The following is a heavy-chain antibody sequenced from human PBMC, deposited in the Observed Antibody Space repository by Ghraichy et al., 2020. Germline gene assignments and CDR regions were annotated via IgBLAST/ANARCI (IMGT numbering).Heavy chain of an antibody. D-gene: IGHD6-13*01. CDR3: ARLAAAGFFAFWMHRNHNTEKSYFDY. Sequence: SQTLSLTCAVYGGSFSGYYWSWIRQPPGKGLEWIGEINHSGSTNYNPSLKSRVTISVDTSKNQFSLKLSSVTAADTAVYYCARLAAAGFFAFWMHRNHNTEKSYFDYWGQGTLVTVSS. J-gene: IGHJ4*02. CDR2: INHSGST. V-gene: IGHV4-34*01. CDR1: GGSFSGYY.